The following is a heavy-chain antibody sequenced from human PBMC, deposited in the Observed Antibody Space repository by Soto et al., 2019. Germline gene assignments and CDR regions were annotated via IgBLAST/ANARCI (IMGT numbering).Heavy chain of an antibody. J-gene: IGHJ2*01. D-gene: IGHD5-12*01. CDR3: ARGGDGYNYEDYWYFDL. CDR1: GGSFSGYY. Sequence: SETLSLTCAVYGGSFSGYYWSWIRQPPGKGLEWIGEINHSGSTNYNPSLKSRITISVDTSKNQFSLKLSSVTAADTAVYYWARGGDGYNYEDYWYFDLWGRDTLVTVSS. V-gene: IGHV4-34*01. CDR2: INHSGST.